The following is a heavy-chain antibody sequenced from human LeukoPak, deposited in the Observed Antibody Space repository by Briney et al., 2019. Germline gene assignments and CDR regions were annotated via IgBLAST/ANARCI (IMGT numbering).Heavy chain of an antibody. D-gene: IGHD6-13*01. Sequence: ASVKVSCKAAGYTFTGYHIHWVRQAPGQGLEWMGRINPYSGDTNFAQKFQGRVTMTRDTSITTAYMDLSSLTPDDTAVYFCARDQGSLTRSWYTGYWGQGTQVTVSS. CDR3: ARDQGSLTRSWYTGY. CDR1: GYTFTGYH. V-gene: IGHV1-2*06. J-gene: IGHJ4*02. CDR2: INPYSGDT.